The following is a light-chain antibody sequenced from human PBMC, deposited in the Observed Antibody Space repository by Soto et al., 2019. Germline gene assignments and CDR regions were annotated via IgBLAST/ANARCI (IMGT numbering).Light chain of an antibody. CDR1: SSNIGSNT. J-gene: IGLJ2*01. V-gene: IGLV1-44*01. CDR3: AAWDDSLNGHVV. Sequence: QSVLTQPPSASGTPGQRVTISCSGSSSNIGSNTVNWYQQLPGTAPKLLIFSNNQRPSGVPDRFSGSKSGTSASLAISGLRSEDEAYYYCAAWDDSLNGHVVFGGGTKLTVL. CDR2: SNN.